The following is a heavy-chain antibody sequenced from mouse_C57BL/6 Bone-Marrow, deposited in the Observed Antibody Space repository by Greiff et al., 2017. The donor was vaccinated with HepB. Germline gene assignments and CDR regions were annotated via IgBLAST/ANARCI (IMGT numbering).Heavy chain of an antibody. CDR2: INPSTGGT. J-gene: IGHJ1*03. CDR1: GYSFTGYY. CDR3: ARFYYGSSFYWYFDV. D-gene: IGHD1-1*01. V-gene: IGHV1-42*01. Sequence: VQLQQSGPELVKPGASVKISCKASGYSFTGYYMNWVKQSPEKSLEWIGEINPSTGGTTYNQKFKAKATLTVDKSSSTAYMQLKGLTSEDSAVYYCARFYYGSSFYWYFDVWGTGTTVTVSS.